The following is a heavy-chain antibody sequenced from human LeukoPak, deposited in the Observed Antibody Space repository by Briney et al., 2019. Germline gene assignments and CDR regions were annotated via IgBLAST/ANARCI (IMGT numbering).Heavy chain of an antibody. CDR2: ISSSSSYI. J-gene: IGHJ4*02. V-gene: IGHV3-21*01. D-gene: IGHD3-9*01. Sequence: GGSLRLSCAASGFTFSSYSMNWVRQAPGKGLEWVSSISSSSSYIYYADSVKGRFTISRDNAKNSLYLQMNSLRAEDTAVYYCARDPTLRYFDWLTYWGQGTLVTVSS. CDR3: ARDPTLRYFDWLTY. CDR1: GFTFSSYS.